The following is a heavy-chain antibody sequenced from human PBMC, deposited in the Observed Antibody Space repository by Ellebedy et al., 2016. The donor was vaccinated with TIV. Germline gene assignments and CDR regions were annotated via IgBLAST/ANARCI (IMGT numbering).Heavy chain of an antibody. CDR3: ARDLMASNWFDP. V-gene: IGHV3-11*01. J-gene: IGHJ5*02. Sequence: GESLKISCAASGFTFSDYYMSWIRQAPGKGLEWVSYISSSGNTIYYADSVKGRFTISRDNSKNTLYLQMNSLRAEDTAVYYCARDLMASNWFDPWGQGTLVTVSS. D-gene: IGHD3-10*01. CDR1: GFTFSDYY. CDR2: ISSSGNTI.